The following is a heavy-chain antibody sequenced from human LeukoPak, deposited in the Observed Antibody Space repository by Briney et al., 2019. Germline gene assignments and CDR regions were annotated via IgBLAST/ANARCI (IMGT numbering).Heavy chain of an antibody. CDR2: IYHSGST. CDR1: GGSISSGSYY. V-gene: IGHV4-30-2*01. J-gene: IGHJ3*02. CDR3: ARDPAGVCSSTSCYDIRGAFDI. Sequence: SQTLSLTCTVSGGSISSGSYYWNWIRQPAGKGLEWIGYIYHSGSTCYNPSLKSRVTISVDRSKNQFSLKLSSVTAADTAVYYCARDPAGVCSSTSCYDIRGAFDIWGQGTMVTVSS. D-gene: IGHD2-2*01.